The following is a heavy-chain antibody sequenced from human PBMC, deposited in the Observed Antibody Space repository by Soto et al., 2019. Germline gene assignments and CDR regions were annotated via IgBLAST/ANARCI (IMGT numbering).Heavy chain of an antibody. J-gene: IGHJ6*02. Sequence: ASVKVSCKASGGTFSSYAISWVRQAPGQGLEWMGGIIPIFGTANYAQKFQGRVTITADESTSTAYMELSSLRSEDTAVYYCARDVQWRGIAAAGEGYYGMDVWGQGTTVTVSS. CDR2: IIPIFGTA. V-gene: IGHV1-69*13. D-gene: IGHD6-13*01. CDR1: GGTFSSYA. CDR3: ARDVQWRGIAAAGEGYYGMDV.